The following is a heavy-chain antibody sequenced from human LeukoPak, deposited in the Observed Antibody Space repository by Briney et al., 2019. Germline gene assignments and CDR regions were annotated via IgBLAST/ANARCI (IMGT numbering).Heavy chain of an antibody. D-gene: IGHD1-26*01. Sequence: GGSLRLSCAASGSTFSSYAMHWVRQAPGKGLEWVAVISYDGSNKYYADSVKGRFTISRDNSKNTLYLQMNSLRAEDTAVYYCAREDVGAYYFDYWGQGTLVTVSS. CDR2: ISYDGSNK. CDR3: AREDVGAYYFDY. V-gene: IGHV3-30-3*01. CDR1: GSTFSSYA. J-gene: IGHJ4*02.